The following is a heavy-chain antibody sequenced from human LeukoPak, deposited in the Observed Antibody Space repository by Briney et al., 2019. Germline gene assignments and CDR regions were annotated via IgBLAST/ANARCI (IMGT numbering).Heavy chain of an antibody. Sequence: GESLKISCKGSGYSFTSYWIGWVRQMPGKGLEWMGIIYPGDSDTRYRASFEGQVTISADKSINTAYLHWSSLKASDTAMYYCARVGQWLPRPDAFDIWGQGTMVTVSS. CDR3: ARVGQWLPRPDAFDI. CDR2: IYPGDSDT. D-gene: IGHD6-19*01. CDR1: GYSFTSYW. J-gene: IGHJ3*02. V-gene: IGHV5-51*01.